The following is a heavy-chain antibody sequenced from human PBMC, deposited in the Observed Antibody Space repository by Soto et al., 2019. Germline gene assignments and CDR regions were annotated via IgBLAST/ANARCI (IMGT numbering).Heavy chain of an antibody. CDR1: GYTFSRYG. J-gene: IGHJ3*02. Sequence: GGSVKGSCKASGYTFSRYGISWVRQAPGQGLEWVGGMSAYNGNTNYAQKRQGRVTMATETPTSTPYRGLRSLRSDDTAVYYCAREKPKALDIWGQGAMVTVPS. CDR3: AREKPKALDI. CDR2: MSAYNGNT. V-gene: IGHV1-18*01.